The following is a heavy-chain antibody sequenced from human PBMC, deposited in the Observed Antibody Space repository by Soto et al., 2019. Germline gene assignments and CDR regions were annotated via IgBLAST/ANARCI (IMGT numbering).Heavy chain of an antibody. CDR2: IVVGSGNT. V-gene: IGHV1-58*01. D-gene: IGHD5-18*01. J-gene: IGHJ4*02. CDR3: AADKGHSYGFGTY. CDR1: GFTLNSSA. Sequence: SVKVACKAAGFTLNSSAVEWVRQARGQRLEWIGWIVVGSGNTDYAQKFQERFTITRDMSTSTAYMDLSSLRSEETAVYYCAADKGHSYGFGTYWGQRTLVTVSS.